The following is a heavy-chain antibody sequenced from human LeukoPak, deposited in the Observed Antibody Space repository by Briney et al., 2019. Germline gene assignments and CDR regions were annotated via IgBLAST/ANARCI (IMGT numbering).Heavy chain of an antibody. CDR1: GYTFTSYY. Sequence: ASVKVSCKASGYTFTSYYMHWVRQAPGQGLEWVGGIIPIFGTANYAQKFQGRVTITTDESTSTAYMELSSLRSEDTAVYYCARWLGYYTSGGYFDYWGQGTLVTVSS. CDR2: IIPIFGTA. CDR3: ARWLGYYTSGGYFDY. D-gene: IGHD3-3*01. J-gene: IGHJ4*02. V-gene: IGHV1-69*05.